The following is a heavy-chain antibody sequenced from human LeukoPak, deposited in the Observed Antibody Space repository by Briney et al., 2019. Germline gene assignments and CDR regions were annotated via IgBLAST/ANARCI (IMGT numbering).Heavy chain of an antibody. J-gene: IGHJ4*02. CDR1: RFTFSSYE. CDR2: ISSSGSTI. CDR3: ARDGVRGYCSSTSCYFD. Sequence: PGGCLRLSCAASRFTFSSYEMNWVRQAQGKGLEWVSYISSSGSTIYYADSVKGRFTISRDNAKNSLYLQMNSLRAEDTAVCYCARDGVRGYCSSTSCYFDWGQGTLVTVSS. D-gene: IGHD2-2*01. V-gene: IGHV3-48*03.